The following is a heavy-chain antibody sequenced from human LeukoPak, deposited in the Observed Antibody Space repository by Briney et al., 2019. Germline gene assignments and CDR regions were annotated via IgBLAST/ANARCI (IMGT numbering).Heavy chain of an antibody. CDR1: GFTVSSNY. CDR2: IYSGGST. CDR3: ASEVGATVGAFDI. Sequence: GGSLRLPCAASGFTVSSNYMSWVRQAPGKGLEWVSVIYSGGSTYYADSVKGRFTISRDNSKNTLYLQMNSLRAEDTAVYYCASEVGATVGAFDIWGQGTMVTVSS. J-gene: IGHJ3*02. D-gene: IGHD1-26*01. V-gene: IGHV3-53*01.